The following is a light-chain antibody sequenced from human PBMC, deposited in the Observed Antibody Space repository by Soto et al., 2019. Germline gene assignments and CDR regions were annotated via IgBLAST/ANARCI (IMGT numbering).Light chain of an antibody. V-gene: IGKV3-15*01. CDR2: GAS. CDR1: QSVSSN. Sequence: EIVMTQSPATLSVSPGERATLSCWASQSVSSNLAWYQQVPGQVPRLLIYGASTRAASVPASFGGSGSGTEFTLTISSLQSADFAVYYCQQYEKWPITFGQGTRLEIK. CDR3: QQYEKWPIT. J-gene: IGKJ5*01.